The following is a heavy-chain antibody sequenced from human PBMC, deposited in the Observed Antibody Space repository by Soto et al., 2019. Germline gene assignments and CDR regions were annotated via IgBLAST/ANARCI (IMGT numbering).Heavy chain of an antibody. CDR1: GFTFSSYA. D-gene: IGHD3-10*01. CDR3: AKTLALRGFGEFPLYYYGMDV. V-gene: IGHV3-23*01. Sequence: EVQLLESGGGLVQPGGSLRLSCAASGFTFSSYAMSWVRQAPGKGLEWVSAISGSGGSTYYADSVKGRFTISRDNSKNTLYLQMNSLRAEDTAVYYCAKTLALRGFGEFPLYYYGMDVWGQGTTVTVSS. J-gene: IGHJ6*02. CDR2: ISGSGGST.